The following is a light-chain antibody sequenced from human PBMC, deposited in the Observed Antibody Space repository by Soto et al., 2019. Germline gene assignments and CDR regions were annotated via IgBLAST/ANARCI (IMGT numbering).Light chain of an antibody. CDR2: EVT. CDR1: SSDVGGYNF. CDR3: TSYTTSGTRL. V-gene: IGLV2-14*01. Sequence: QSALTQPASVSGSPGQSITISCTGTSSDVGGYNFVSWYQQHPGKAPRLIIYEVTNRPSGVSARFSGSKSANTASLTISGLQAEDEADYYCTSYTTSGTRLFGTGTKLTVL. J-gene: IGLJ1*01.